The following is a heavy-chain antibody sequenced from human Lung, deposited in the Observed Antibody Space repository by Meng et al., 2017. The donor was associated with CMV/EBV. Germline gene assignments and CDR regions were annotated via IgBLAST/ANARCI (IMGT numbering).Heavy chain of an antibody. J-gene: IGHJ5*02. D-gene: IGHD2-2*01. CDR2: IYWDDDK. CDR3: ALFTRSWFDP. CDR1: GFSLSTSEVG. V-gene: IGHV2-5*02. Sequence: HIIWRGSGLTLVQPTQTLPVPCTFSGFSLSTSEVGVGWIRQPTGKALEWLAIIYWDDDKRYSPSLKSRLTITKDTSKNQVVLTLTNMDPVDTATYYCALFTRSWFDPWGQGTLVTVSS.